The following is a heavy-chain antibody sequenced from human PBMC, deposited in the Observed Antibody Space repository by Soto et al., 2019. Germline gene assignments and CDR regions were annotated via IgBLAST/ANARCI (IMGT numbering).Heavy chain of an antibody. CDR1: GFNFITYS. CDR2: ISSSAVYI. CDR3: VRDGLDYYDTERLYFDN. Sequence: EVQLVESGGGPVRPGGSLKLSCAASGFNFITYSLSWVRQAPGKGLEWVASISSSAVYIDYADSVKGRFTISRDNANNPLYLQMNSLRAEDTATYHCVRDGLDYYDTERLYFDNWGQGTLVTVSS. D-gene: IGHD3-22*01. V-gene: IGHV3-21*01. J-gene: IGHJ4*02.